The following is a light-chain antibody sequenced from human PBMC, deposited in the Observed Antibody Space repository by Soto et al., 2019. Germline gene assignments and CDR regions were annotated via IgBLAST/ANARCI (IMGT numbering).Light chain of an antibody. CDR2: EVS. Sequence: QSALTQPASVSGSPGQSITISCTGTSSDVGDYNFVSWYQQHPGKAPKLMIYEVSNRPSGVSNRFSGSKSGNTASLTISGVQAEDEADYYCSSHTSSSTLVFGGGTQLTVL. V-gene: IGLV2-14*01. CDR3: SSHTSSSTLV. CDR1: SSDVGDYNF. J-gene: IGLJ3*02.